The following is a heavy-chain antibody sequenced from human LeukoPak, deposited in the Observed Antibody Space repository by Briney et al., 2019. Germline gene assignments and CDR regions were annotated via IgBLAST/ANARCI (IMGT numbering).Heavy chain of an antibody. J-gene: IGHJ4*02. CDR2: IYYSGST. CDR3: ARDPGYSSSWSFDY. CDR1: GGSISSGGYY. Sequence: SETLSLTCTVSGGSISSGGYYWSWIRQHPGKGLEWIGYIYYSGSTYYNPPLKSRVTISVDTSKNQFSLKLSSVTAADTAVYYCARDPGYSSSWSFDYWGQGTLVTVSS. V-gene: IGHV4-31*03. D-gene: IGHD6-13*01.